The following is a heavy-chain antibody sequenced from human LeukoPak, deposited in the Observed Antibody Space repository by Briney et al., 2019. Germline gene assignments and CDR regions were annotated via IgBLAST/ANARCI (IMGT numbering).Heavy chain of an antibody. V-gene: IGHV4-59*08. CDR2: IHYSGST. J-gene: IGHJ3*02. Sequence: SETLSLTCTVSGGSISGYYWSWIRQPPGKGLEWIGYIHYSGSTNYNPSLKSRVTISVDTSKNQFSLKLSSVTAADTAVYYCARLAWGWAFDIWGQGTMVTVSS. CDR1: GGSISGYY. CDR3: ARLAWGWAFDI. D-gene: IGHD7-27*01.